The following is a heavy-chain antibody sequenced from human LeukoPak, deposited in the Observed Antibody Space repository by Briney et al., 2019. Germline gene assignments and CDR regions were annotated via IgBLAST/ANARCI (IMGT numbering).Heavy chain of an antibody. D-gene: IGHD6-19*01. CDR1: GFTFSSYG. Sequence: GGSLRLSCAASGFTFSSYGMSWVRQAPGKGLEWVSAISGSGGSTYYADSVKGRFTISRDNSKNTLYLQMNSLRAEDTAVYYCAKDLKGSGWYPNWFDPWGQGTLVTVSS. CDR2: ISGSGGST. CDR3: AKDLKGSGWYPNWFDP. V-gene: IGHV3-23*01. J-gene: IGHJ5*02.